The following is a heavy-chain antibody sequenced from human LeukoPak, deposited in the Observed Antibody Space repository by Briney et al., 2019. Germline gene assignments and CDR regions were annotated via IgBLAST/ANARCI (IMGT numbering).Heavy chain of an antibody. D-gene: IGHD1/OR15-1a*01. CDR1: GFTFSSYW. CDR2: ISGSGGST. J-gene: IGHJ4*02. Sequence: GGSLRLSCAASGFTFSSYWMHWVRQAPGKGLEWVSVISGSGGSTYYADSVKGRFTISRDNSKNTLYFQMNSLRAEDTAVYYCAKLTGTTSYWGQGALVTVSS. V-gene: IGHV3-23*01. CDR3: AKLTGTTSY.